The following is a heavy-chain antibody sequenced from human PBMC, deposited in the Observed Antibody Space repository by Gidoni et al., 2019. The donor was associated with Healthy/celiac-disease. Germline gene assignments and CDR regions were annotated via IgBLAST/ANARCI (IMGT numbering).Heavy chain of an antibody. CDR2: INHSGST. Sequence: QVQLQQWGAGLLKPSETLSLTCAVYGGSFSGYYWSWIRQPPGKGLEWIGEINHSGSTNYNPSLKSRVTISVDTSKNQFSLKLSSVTAADTAVYYCARGPRLLWFGELLAPFAFDIWGQGTMVTVSS. V-gene: IGHV4-34*01. J-gene: IGHJ3*02. D-gene: IGHD3-10*01. CDR1: GGSFSGYY. CDR3: ARGPRLLWFGELLAPFAFDI.